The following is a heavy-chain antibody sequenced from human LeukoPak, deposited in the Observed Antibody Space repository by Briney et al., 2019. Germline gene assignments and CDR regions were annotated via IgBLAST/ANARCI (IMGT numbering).Heavy chain of an antibody. CDR2: ISSSGSTI. V-gene: IGHV3-48*04. J-gene: IGHJ4*02. CDR1: GFTFSSYA. Sequence: GGSLRLSCAASGFTFSSYAMSWVRQAPGKGLEWVSYISSSGSTIYYADSVKGRFTISRDNAKNSLYLQMNSLRAEDTAVYYCARVGSPRYFDYWGQGTLVTVSS. CDR3: ARVGSPRYFDY. D-gene: IGHD6-13*01.